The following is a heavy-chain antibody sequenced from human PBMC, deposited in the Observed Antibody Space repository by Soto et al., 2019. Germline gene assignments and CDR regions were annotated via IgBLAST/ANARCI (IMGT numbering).Heavy chain of an antibody. D-gene: IGHD2-2*01. J-gene: IGHJ3*02. CDR1: GGSISSGGYY. Sequence: QVQLQESGPGLVKPSQTLSLTCTVSGGSISSGGYYWSWIRQHPGKGLEWIGYIYYSGSTYYNPSLTSRVTISVDTSKNQFSLKLSSVTAADTAVYYCASRDIVVVPAAMGGALAFDIWGQGTMVTVSS. V-gene: IGHV4-31*03. CDR3: ASRDIVVVPAAMGGALAFDI. CDR2: IYYSGST.